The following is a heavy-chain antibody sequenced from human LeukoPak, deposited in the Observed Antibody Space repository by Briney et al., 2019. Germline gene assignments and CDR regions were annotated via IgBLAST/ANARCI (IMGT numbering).Heavy chain of an antibody. CDR3: ARKLGDYYYYYMDV. J-gene: IGHJ6*03. D-gene: IGHD2-15*01. V-gene: IGHV1-8*01. CDR1: GYTFTSYD. Sequence: ASVKVSCKASGYTFTSYDINWVRQATGQGLEWMGWMNPNSGNTGYAQKLQGRVTMTRNTSISTAYMELSSLRSEDTAVYYCARKLGDYYYYYMDVWGKGTTVTVSS. CDR2: MNPNSGNT.